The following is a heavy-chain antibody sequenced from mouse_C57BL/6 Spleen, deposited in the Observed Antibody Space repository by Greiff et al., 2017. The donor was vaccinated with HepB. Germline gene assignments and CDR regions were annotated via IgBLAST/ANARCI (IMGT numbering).Heavy chain of an antibody. CDR3: ARSYYYGSSYYFDY. CDR2: IDPNSGGT. Sequence: QVQLQQPGAELVKPGASVKLSCKASGYTFTSYWMHWVKQRPGRGLEWIGMIDPNSGGTKYNEKFKSKATLTVDKPSSTAYMHLSSLTSEDSAVYYCARSYYYGSSYYFDYWGQGTTLTVSS. V-gene: IGHV1-72*01. CDR1: GYTFTSYW. J-gene: IGHJ2*01. D-gene: IGHD1-1*01.